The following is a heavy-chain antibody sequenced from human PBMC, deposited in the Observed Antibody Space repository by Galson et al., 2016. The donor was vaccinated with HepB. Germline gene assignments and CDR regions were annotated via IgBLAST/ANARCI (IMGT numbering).Heavy chain of an antibody. J-gene: IGHJ1*01. CDR1: GFSFSSCA. Sequence: SLRLSCAASGFSFSSCAMSWVRQAPGKGLEWVSGISGSGGDVVYGDSVKGRFTISRDNSKNTLYLQMNSLRTEDTAVFYCAKPQTPMEAGDFQHWGQGALVTVSS. V-gene: IGHV3-23*01. CDR3: AKPQTPMEAGDFQH. D-gene: IGHD6-19*01. CDR2: ISGSGGDV.